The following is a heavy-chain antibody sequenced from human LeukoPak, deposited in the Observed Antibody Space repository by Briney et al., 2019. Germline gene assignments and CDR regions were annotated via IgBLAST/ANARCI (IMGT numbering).Heavy chain of an antibody. J-gene: IGHJ3*02. Sequence: SETLSLTCTVSGYSISSGYYWGWIRQPPGKGLEWIGSIYHSGSTYYNPSLKSRVTISVDRSKNQFSLKLSSVTAADTAVYYCARAVERGYSYPAYAFDIWGQGTMVTVSS. CDR1: GYSISSGYY. V-gene: IGHV4-38-2*02. CDR2: IYHSGST. CDR3: ARAVERGYSYPAYAFDI. D-gene: IGHD5-18*01.